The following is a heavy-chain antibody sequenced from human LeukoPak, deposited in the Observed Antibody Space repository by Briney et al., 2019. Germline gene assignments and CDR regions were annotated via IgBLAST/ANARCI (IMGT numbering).Heavy chain of an antibody. V-gene: IGHV1-46*01. CDR2: INPSDGTT. CDR1: GYTFTKSDY. Sequence: ASVKVSCKASGYTFTKSDYMHWVRQAPGQGLEWMGIINPSDGTTFYAQKFQGRVTMTRDTSTNTVYMELSSLRSEDTAVFYCARERTDMDFDYWGQGSLVTVSS. CDR3: ARERTDMDFDY. J-gene: IGHJ4*02.